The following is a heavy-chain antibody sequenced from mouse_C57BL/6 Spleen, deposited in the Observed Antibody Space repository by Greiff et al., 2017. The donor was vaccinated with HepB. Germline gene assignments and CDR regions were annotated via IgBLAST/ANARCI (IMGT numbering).Heavy chain of an antibody. CDR2: IYPGDGDT. V-gene: IGHV1-80*01. J-gene: IGHJ3*01. D-gene: IGHD2-4*01. Sequence: VQLQQSGAELVKPGASVKISCKASGYAFSSYWMNWVKQRPGKGLEWIGQIYPGDGDTNYNGKFKGKATLTADKSSSTAYMQLSSLTSADSAVYVCARQPYYDYDEEFAYWGQGTLVTVSA. CDR1: GYAFSSYW. CDR3: ARQPYYDYDEEFAY.